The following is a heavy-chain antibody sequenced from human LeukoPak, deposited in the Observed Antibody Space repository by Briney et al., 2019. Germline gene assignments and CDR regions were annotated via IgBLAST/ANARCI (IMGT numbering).Heavy chain of an antibody. CDR1: GGSIASSHW. CDR3: ARLTGGSGYYPNWFDP. J-gene: IGHJ5*02. CDR2: IYHSGGT. Sequence: SETLSLTCVVSGGSIASSHWWSWVRQPPGEGLQWIGEIYHSGGTNYSPSLRSRVTISVDKSKNQFSLKLDSVTAADTAVYFCARLTGGSGYYPNWFDPWGQGTLVTVSS. V-gene: IGHV4-4*02. D-gene: IGHD3-22*01.